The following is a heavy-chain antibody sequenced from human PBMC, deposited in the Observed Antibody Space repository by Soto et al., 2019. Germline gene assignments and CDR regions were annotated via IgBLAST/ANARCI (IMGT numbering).Heavy chain of an antibody. CDR2: ISWNSGSI. CDR1: GFTFDDYA. CDR3: AKDRKGIAVGYCGY. Sequence: EVQLVESGGGLVQPGRSLRLSCAASGFTFDDYAMHWVRQAPGKGLEWVSGISWNSGSIGYADSVKGRFTISRDNAKNSLYLQMNSLRAEDTALYYCAKDRKGIAVGYCGYWGQGTLVTVSS. V-gene: IGHV3-9*01. D-gene: IGHD6-19*01. J-gene: IGHJ4*02.